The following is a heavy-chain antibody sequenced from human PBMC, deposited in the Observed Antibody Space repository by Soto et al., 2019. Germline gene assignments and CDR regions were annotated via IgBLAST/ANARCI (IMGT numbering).Heavy chain of an antibody. D-gene: IGHD6-19*01. V-gene: IGHV1-46*01. Sequence: QVQLVQSGAEVKKPGASVKVSCKASGYTFTSYYMHWVRQAPGQGLEWMGIINPSGGGTSYAQKFQGRVTMTRDTSTSTVYMEMSSLRSEDTAVYYCAREGSSGWPFDYWGQGTLVTVSS. CDR3: AREGSSGWPFDY. CDR1: GYTFTSYY. CDR2: INPSGGGT. J-gene: IGHJ4*02.